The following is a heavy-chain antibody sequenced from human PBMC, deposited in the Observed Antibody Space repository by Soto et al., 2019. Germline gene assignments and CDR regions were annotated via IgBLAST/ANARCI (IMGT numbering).Heavy chain of an antibody. CDR1: GGSISSGGYS. CDR2: IYHSGST. Sequence: PSETLSLTCAVSGGSISSGGYSWSWIRQPPGKGLEWIGYIYHSGSTYCNPSLKSRVTISVDRSKNQFSLKLSSVTAADTAVYYCARAAEGMDVWGQGTTVTVSS. J-gene: IGHJ6*02. V-gene: IGHV4-30-2*01. CDR3: ARAAEGMDV.